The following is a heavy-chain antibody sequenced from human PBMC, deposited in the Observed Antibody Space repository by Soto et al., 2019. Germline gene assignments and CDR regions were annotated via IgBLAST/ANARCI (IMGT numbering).Heavy chain of an antibody. CDR2: ISYDGSNK. CDR3: ARDCGSYYFDY. V-gene: IGHV3-30-3*01. Sequence: PGESLKISCAASGFTLSSYAIHWVRQAPGKGLEWVAVISYDGSNKYYADSVKGRFTISRDNSKNTLYLQMNSLRAEDTAVYYWARDCGSYYFDYWGQGTLVTVSS. D-gene: IGHD1-26*01. CDR1: GFTLSSYA. J-gene: IGHJ4*02.